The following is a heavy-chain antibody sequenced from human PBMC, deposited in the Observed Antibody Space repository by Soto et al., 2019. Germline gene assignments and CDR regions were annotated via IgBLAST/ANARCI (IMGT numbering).Heavy chain of an antibody. Sequence: HVQLVQSGPEVKKPGSSVKVSCKASGVTFNSNSFSWVRQAPGQGLEWMGRITPFLDTIDYAQNFQGRVTISADTSTDTAYLQLTSLRSEDTDFYYCAKEAGDGNNSDYFDYWGQGTLVAVSS. CDR2: ITPFLDTI. J-gene: IGHJ4*02. D-gene: IGHD3-10*01. CDR1: GVTFNSNS. V-gene: IGHV1-69*08. CDR3: AKEAGDGNNSDYFDY.